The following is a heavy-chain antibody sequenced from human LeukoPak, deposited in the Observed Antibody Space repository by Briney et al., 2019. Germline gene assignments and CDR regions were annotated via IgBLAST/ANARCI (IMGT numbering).Heavy chain of an antibody. CDR3: AKRGSCSTTSCYFDC. CDR1: GFTSSTYG. V-gene: IGHV3-23*01. J-gene: IGHJ4*02. CDR2: IGSSGVTT. Sequence: GGSLRLSCAASGFTSSTYGIHWVRQAPGKGLEWVSAIGSSGVTTYYADSVKGRFTISRDNSKNTLYLQMNSLRAEDTAVYYCAKRGSCSTTSCYFDCWGQGTLVTVSS. D-gene: IGHD2-2*01.